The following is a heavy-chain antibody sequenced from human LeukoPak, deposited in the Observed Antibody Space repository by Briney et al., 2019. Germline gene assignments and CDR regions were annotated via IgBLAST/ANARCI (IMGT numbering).Heavy chain of an antibody. V-gene: IGHV1-2*02. Sequence: ASVKVSCKASGYTFTGYYIHWVRQAPGQGVQWMGWINPNSGGTNYAQKFQGRVTMTRDTSISTAYMELSRLRSDDTAVYYCARGEIDYGGYWGQGTLVTVSS. J-gene: IGHJ4*02. D-gene: IGHD4/OR15-4a*01. CDR2: INPNSGGT. CDR1: GYTFTGYY. CDR3: ARGEIDYGGY.